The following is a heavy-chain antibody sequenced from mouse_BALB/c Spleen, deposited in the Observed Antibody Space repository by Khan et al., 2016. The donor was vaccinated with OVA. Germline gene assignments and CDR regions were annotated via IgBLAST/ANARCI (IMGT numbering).Heavy chain of an antibody. Sequence: EVKLEVSGPSLVKPSQTLSLTCSVTGDSITSGYWNWSRTFLRNKLQYMGYISYSGNSYYNTPLQSRFSVARDTSKTQYYLQLNSVTTEDTATYYCACELHGFAYWGQGTMVTVSA. D-gene: IGHD2-1*01. J-gene: IGHJ3*01. CDR1: GDSITSGY. CDR2: ISYSGNS. CDR3: ACELHGFAY. V-gene: IGHV3-8*02.